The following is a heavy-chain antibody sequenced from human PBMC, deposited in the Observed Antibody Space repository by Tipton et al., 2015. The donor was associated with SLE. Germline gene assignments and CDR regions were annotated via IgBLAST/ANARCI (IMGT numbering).Heavy chain of an antibody. Sequence: SLRLSCAASGFTFSTYWMHWVRQVPGKGPEWVTHINSDGSRTTYEDSVKGRFFISRDNAKNTLYLQMNSLRAEDTAVYYCVRDGGNGYNDIDYWGQGTLVTVSS. CDR3: VRDGGNGYNDIDY. J-gene: IGHJ4*02. D-gene: IGHD5-24*01. V-gene: IGHV3-74*01. CDR2: INSDGSRT. CDR1: GFTFSTYW.